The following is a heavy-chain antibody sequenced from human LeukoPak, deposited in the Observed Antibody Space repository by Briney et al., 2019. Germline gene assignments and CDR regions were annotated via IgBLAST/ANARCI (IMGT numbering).Heavy chain of an antibody. CDR2: IIPILGIA. CDR3: ASSRSGSSWYGGDY. CDR1: GGTFSSYA. J-gene: IGHJ4*02. Sequence: ASVKVSCKASGGTFSSYAISWVRQAPGQGLEWMGRIIPILGIANYAQKFQGRVTITADKSTSTAYMELSSLRSEDTAVYYCASSRSGSSWYGGDYWGQGTLVTVSS. D-gene: IGHD6-13*01. V-gene: IGHV1-69*04.